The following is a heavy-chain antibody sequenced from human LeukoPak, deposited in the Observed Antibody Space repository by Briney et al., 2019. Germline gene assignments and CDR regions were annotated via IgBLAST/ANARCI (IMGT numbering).Heavy chain of an antibody. Sequence: QAGGSLRLSCAASGFTFSDYYMSWIRQAPGKGLEWVSGISWNSGSIGYADSVKGRFTISRDNAKNSLYLQMNSLRAEDTALYYCAKDTRDTFGGVIAANWFDPWGQGTLVTVSS. J-gene: IGHJ5*02. CDR2: ISWNSGSI. CDR3: AKDTRDTFGGVIAANWFDP. CDR1: GFTFSDYY. V-gene: IGHV3-9*01. D-gene: IGHD3-16*02.